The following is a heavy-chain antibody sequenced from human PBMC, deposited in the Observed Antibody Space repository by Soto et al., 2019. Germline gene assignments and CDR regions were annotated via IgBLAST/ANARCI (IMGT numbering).Heavy chain of an antibody. CDR1: GFNFDSYG. CDR3: ARVLTAVTTPSFDH. D-gene: IGHD4-17*01. J-gene: IGHJ5*02. CDR2: IWYDGSNE. Sequence: QVQLVESGGGVVQPGRSLRLSCAASGFNFDSYGMHWVRQAPGKGLEWVAVIWYDGSNEYYADSVKGRFTVSRDNAKNTVYLQMNSLRVEDTAVYYCARVLTAVTTPSFDHWGQGAQVIVSS. V-gene: IGHV3-33*01.